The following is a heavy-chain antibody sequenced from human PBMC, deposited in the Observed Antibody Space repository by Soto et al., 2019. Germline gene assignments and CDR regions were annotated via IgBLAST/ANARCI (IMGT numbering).Heavy chain of an antibody. CDR3: TKDYYASSAFGP. D-gene: IGHD3-22*01. Sequence: PGGSLRLSCTASGFSSSNAWMSWVRQAPGKGLEWVGRIKSKTDGGTTDYAAPVKGRFTISRDDSKNTLYLQINSLKTEDTAVYYCTKDYYASSAFGPWGQGTLVTVSS. V-gene: IGHV3-15*01. CDR2: IKSKTDGGTT. CDR1: GFSSSNAW. J-gene: IGHJ5*02.